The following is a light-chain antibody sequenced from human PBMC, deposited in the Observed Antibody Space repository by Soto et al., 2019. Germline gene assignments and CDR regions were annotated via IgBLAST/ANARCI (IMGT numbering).Light chain of an antibody. J-gene: IGKJ4*01. CDR1: QSVSVN. CDR3: QQYNNWPLA. Sequence: EIVMTQSPATLSVSPGERVTLTCRASQSVSVNLAWYQQKPGQAPRLLIYGASTRASGIPASFSGSGSGTEFTLTISSLQSEDLATYYCQQYNNWPLAFGGGTKVEIK. V-gene: IGKV3-15*01. CDR2: GAS.